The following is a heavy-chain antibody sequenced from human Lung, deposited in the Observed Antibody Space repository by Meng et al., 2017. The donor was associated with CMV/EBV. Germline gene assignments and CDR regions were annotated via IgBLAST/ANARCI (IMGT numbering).Heavy chain of an antibody. CDR3: ARDGIVVPSTSYYYYGMDV. J-gene: IGHJ6*02. D-gene: IGHD2-2*01. CDR2: ISYDGSNK. Sequence: GGSLRLXCAASGFTFSSYAMHWVRQAPGKGLEWVAVISYDGSNKYYVDSVKGRFTISRDNSKKTLYLQMNSLRAEDMAVYYCARDGIVVPSTSYYYYGMDVXGQGXTVTVSS. CDR1: GFTFSSYA. V-gene: IGHV3-30*04.